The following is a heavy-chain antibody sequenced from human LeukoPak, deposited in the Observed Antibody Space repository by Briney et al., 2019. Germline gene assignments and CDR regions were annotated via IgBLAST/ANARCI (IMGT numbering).Heavy chain of an antibody. CDR2: IYSGGTT. D-gene: IGHD2-2*01. CDR3: ARSTRALVPTADDDFDI. Sequence: GGSLRRSCAASRFTCSTNYMMWLRHAPGKGLEGVSLIYSGGTTYYTDSVRGRFTIARDNSKNTLYLQINSLRGEDTAVYYCARSTRALVPTADDDFDIWGQGTMVTVSS. J-gene: IGHJ3*02. CDR1: RFTCSTNY. V-gene: IGHV3-66*02.